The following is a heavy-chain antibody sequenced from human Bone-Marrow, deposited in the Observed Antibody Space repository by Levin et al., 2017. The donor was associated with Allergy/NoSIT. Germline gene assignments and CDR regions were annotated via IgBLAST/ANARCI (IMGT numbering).Heavy chain of an antibody. Sequence: QTLSLTCTFSGFSLSTSGMCVSWIRQPPGKALEWLALIDWDDDKYYSTSLKTRLTISKDTSKNQVVLTMTNMDPVDTATYYCARILSSSGCTYFDYWGQGTLVTVSS. CDR2: IDWDDDK. CDR1: GFSLSTSGMC. V-gene: IGHV2-70*01. J-gene: IGHJ4*02. CDR3: ARILSSSGCTYFDY. D-gene: IGHD6-19*01.